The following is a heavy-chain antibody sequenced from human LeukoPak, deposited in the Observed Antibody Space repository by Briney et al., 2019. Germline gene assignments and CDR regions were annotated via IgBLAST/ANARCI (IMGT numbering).Heavy chain of an antibody. CDR3: ATDKSSGWLKVFDY. CDR1: GYTLTELS. Sequence: ASVKVSCKVSGYTLTELSMHWVRQDPGKGLEWMGGFDPEDGETIYAQKFQGRVTMTEDTSTDTAYMELSSLRSEDTAVYYCATDKSSGWLKVFDYWGQGTLVTVSS. D-gene: IGHD6-19*01. CDR2: FDPEDGET. J-gene: IGHJ4*02. V-gene: IGHV1-24*01.